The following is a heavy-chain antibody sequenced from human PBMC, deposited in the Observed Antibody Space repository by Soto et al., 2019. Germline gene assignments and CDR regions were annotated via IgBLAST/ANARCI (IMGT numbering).Heavy chain of an antibody. Sequence: SVKVSCKASGGTFSSYAISWVRQAPGQGLEWMGGIINIFGTANYAQKFQGRVTITADESPSTAYMELSSLRSEDTAVSYCAGAHKSRITMISDAFDIWGQGTMVTVSS. V-gene: IGHV1-69*13. J-gene: IGHJ3*02. D-gene: IGHD3-22*01. CDR1: GGTFSSYA. CDR3: AGAHKSRITMISDAFDI. CDR2: IINIFGTA.